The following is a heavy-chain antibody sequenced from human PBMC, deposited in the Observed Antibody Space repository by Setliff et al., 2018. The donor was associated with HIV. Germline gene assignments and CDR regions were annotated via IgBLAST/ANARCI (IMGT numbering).Heavy chain of an antibody. V-gene: IGHV1-46*01. CDR2: INPAGNPT. CDR1: GYTFTSDY. J-gene: IGHJ4*02. Sequence: ASVKVSCKASGYTFTSDYIHWVRQAPGQGLEWMGIINPAGNPTSYAQSFQDRVTMTRDTSTNTLYMELSNLRSDDTAVYYCARDYYDSSGYIFFPGLPDYWGQGTLVTVSS. D-gene: IGHD3-22*01. CDR3: ARDYYDSSGYIFFPGLPDY.